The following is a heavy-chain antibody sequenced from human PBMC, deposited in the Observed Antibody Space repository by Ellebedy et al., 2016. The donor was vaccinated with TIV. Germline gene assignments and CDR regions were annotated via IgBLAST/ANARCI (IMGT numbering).Heavy chain of an antibody. J-gene: IGHJ4*02. V-gene: IGHV1-2*02. CDR1: GYSFTDYH. D-gene: IGHD2-2*01. CDR2: IYPNSGDT. CDR3: ARGIVVVPAAPDY. Sequence: AASVKVSCKTSGYSFTDYHIHWMRQAPGQGLEWMGWIYPNSGDTKYAQKFQARVTMTRDTSITTAYMELSRLRSDDTAVYYCARGIVVVPAAPDYWGQGTLVTVSS.